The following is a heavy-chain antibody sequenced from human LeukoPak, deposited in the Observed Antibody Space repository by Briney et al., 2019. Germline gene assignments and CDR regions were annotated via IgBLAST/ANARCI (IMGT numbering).Heavy chain of an antibody. J-gene: IGHJ4*02. CDR3: AIRGYCSSTSCKPWGVFDY. Sequence: SETLSLTCAVSGYSISSGYYWGWIRQPPGKGLEWIGSIYHSGSTYYNPSLKSRVTISVDTSKNQFSLKLSSVTAADTAVYYCAIRGYCSSTSCKPWGVFDYWGQGTLVTVSS. D-gene: IGHD2-2*01. V-gene: IGHV4-38-2*01. CDR1: GYSISSGYY. CDR2: IYHSGST.